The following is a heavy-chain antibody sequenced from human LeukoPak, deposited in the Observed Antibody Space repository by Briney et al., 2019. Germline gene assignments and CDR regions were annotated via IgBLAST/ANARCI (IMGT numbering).Heavy chain of an antibody. CDR3: ARDWGSSGYPD. Sequence: GGSLRLSCAASGISFSEYGMHWIRQAPGKGLEWVAGISYDGSNQDYVDSVKGRFTISRDNAKNSLYLQMNSLRAEDTAVYYCARDWGSSGYPDWGQGTLVTVSS. J-gene: IGHJ4*02. CDR2: ISYDGSNQ. D-gene: IGHD3-22*01. V-gene: IGHV3-30*03. CDR1: GISFSEYG.